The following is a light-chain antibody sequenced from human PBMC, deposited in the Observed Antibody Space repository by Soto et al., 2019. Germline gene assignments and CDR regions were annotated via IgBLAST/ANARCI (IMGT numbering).Light chain of an antibody. V-gene: IGLV2-23*01. CDR3: CSYAGSSSHVG. J-gene: IGLJ2*01. Sequence: QSALTQPASVSGSPGQSITISCTGTSSDVGSYNLVSWYQQHPGKAPKLMIYEGSKRPSGVSNRFSGSKSGNTASLKISGLHAEDEADYYCCSYAGSSSHVGFGGGTKLTVL. CDR1: SSDVGSYNL. CDR2: EGS.